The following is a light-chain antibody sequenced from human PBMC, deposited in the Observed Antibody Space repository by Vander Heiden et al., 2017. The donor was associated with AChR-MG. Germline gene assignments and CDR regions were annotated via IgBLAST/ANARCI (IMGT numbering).Light chain of an antibody. CDR3: QSYDSSLSGSGV. CDR2: GNS. V-gene: IGLV1-40*01. CDR1: GSKIGAGYD. J-gene: IGLJ3*02. Sequence: QSVLPSPPSGSGAPRPRATISCTGSGSKIGAGYDVHWYQQLPGTAAKLLIYGNSNRPSGVPDRFSGSKSGTSASLAITGLQAEDEADYYCQSYDSSLSGSGVFGGGTKLTVL.